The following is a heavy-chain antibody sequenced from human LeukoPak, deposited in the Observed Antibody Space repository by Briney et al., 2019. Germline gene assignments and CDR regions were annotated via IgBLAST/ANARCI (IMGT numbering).Heavy chain of an antibody. V-gene: IGHV3-15*01. CDR1: GFTFSNAW. CDR3: AYYYDSSGYPSFDY. D-gene: IGHD3-22*01. Sequence: GGSLRLSCAASGFTFSNAWMSWVRQAPGKGLEWVGRIKSKTDGGTTDYAAPVKGRFTISRDDSKNTLYLQMNSLKTEDTAVYYCAYYYDSSGYPSFDYWGRGTLVTVSS. CDR2: IKSKTDGGTT. J-gene: IGHJ4*02.